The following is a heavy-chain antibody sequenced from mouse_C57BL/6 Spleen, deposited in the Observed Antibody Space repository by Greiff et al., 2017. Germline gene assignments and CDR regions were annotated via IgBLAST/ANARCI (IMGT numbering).Heavy chain of an antibody. D-gene: IGHD2-3*01. Sequence: QVQLQQPGAELVRPGSSVKLSCKASGYTFTSYWMDWVKQRPGQGLEWIGNIYPSDSETHYNQKFKDKATLTVDKSSSTAYMQLSSLTSEDSAVYYCARHDYYDGYYVGEYYAMDYWGQGTSVTVSS. V-gene: IGHV1-61*01. CDR3: ARHDYYDGYYVGEYYAMDY. CDR2: IYPSDSET. CDR1: GYTFTSYW. J-gene: IGHJ4*01.